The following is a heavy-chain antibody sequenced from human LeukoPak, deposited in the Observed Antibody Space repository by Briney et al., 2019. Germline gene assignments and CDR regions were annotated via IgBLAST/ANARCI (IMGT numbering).Heavy chain of an antibody. CDR3: ARSTMVRGPMDV. J-gene: IGHJ6*04. CDR2: ISSSGSTI. Sequence: GGSLRLSCAASGFTFSSYKMNWVRQAPGKGLEWVSYISSSGSTIYYADSVKGRFTISRDNAKNSLYLQMNSLRAEDTAVYYCARSTMVRGPMDVWGKGTTVTISS. D-gene: IGHD3-10*01. V-gene: IGHV3-48*03. CDR1: GFTFSSYK.